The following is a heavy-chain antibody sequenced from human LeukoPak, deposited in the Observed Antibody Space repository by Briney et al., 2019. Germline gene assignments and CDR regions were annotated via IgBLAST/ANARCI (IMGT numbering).Heavy chain of an antibody. D-gene: IGHD3-3*01. CDR3: ARGTGDYDFWSGYYTHRYYYYYYMDV. CDR2: IYYSGST. CDR1: GGSISSYY. J-gene: IGHJ6*03. Sequence: SETLSLTCTVSGGSISSYYWSWIRQPAGKGLEWIGYIYYSGSTNYNPSLKSRVTISVDTSKNQFSLKLSSVTAADTAVYYCARGTGDYDFWSGYYTHRYYYYYYMDVWGKGTTVTVSS. V-gene: IGHV4-59*01.